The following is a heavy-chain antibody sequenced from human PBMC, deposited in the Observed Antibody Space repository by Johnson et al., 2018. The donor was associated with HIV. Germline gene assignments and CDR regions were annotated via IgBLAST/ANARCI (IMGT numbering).Heavy chain of an antibody. CDR2: ISYDGSNK. CDR3: AREGTEVMIVVVTSRDVFDI. V-gene: IGHV3-30*04. J-gene: IGHJ3*02. Sequence: VQLVESGGGVVQPGRSLRLSCAASGFTLSSYAMHWVRQAPGKGLEWVAVISYDGSNKYYADSVKGRFTISRDNSKNTLYLQMNSLRAEDTALYCCAREGTEVMIVVVTSRDVFDIWGQGTKVTVSS. CDR1: GFTLSSYA. D-gene: IGHD3-22*01.